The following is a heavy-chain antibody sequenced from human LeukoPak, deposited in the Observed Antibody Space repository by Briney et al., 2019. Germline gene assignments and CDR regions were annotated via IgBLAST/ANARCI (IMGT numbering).Heavy chain of an antibody. Sequence: PGGSLRLSCAASGFTFSSYGMHWVRQAPGKGLEWVAVISYDGSNKYYADSVKGRFTISRDNSKNTLYLQMNSLRAEDTAVYYCARAYYYDSSGLEPWGQGTLVTVSS. CDR3: ARAYYYDSSGLEP. CDR1: GFTFSSYG. J-gene: IGHJ5*02. CDR2: ISYDGSNK. D-gene: IGHD3-22*01. V-gene: IGHV3-30*03.